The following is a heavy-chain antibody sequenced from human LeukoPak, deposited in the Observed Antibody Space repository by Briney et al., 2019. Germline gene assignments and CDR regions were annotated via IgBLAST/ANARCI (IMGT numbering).Heavy chain of an antibody. J-gene: IGHJ4*02. Sequence: ASVKVSCKASGYTFSSYGISWVRQAPGQGLEWMGWISGYNGNTNYAQNLQGRVTMTTDTSTSTAYMELRSLRSDDTAVYYCARPVVAGNFDYSGQGTLVTVSS. V-gene: IGHV1-18*01. D-gene: IGHD6-19*01. CDR2: ISGYNGNT. CDR3: ARPVVAGNFDY. CDR1: GYTFSSYG.